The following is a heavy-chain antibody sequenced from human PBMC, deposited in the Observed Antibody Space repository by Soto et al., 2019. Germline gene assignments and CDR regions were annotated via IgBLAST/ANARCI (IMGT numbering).Heavy chain of an antibody. CDR2: IYYSGST. D-gene: IGHD3-10*01. Sequence: SETLSLTCTVSGGSISSYYWSWIRQPPGKGLEWIGYIYYSGSTNYNPSLKSRVTISVDTSKNQFSLKLSSVTAADTAVYYCAGTVLLWFGEFQNNWFDPWGQGTLVTVSS. V-gene: IGHV4-59*01. J-gene: IGHJ5*02. CDR1: GGSISSYY. CDR3: AGTVLLWFGEFQNNWFDP.